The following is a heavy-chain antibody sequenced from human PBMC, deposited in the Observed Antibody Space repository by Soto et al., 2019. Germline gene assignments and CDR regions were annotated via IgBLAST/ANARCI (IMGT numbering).Heavy chain of an antibody. V-gene: IGHV4-59*01. CDR1: GGSISSYY. CDR3: AAEERYDYIWGSYRPRTYFDY. D-gene: IGHD3-16*02. CDR2: IYYSGST. Sequence: SETLSLTCTVSGGSISSYYWSWIRQPPGKGLEWIGYIYYSGSTNYNPSLKSRVTISVDTSKNQFSLKLSSVTAADTAVYYCAAEERYDYIWGSYRPRTYFDYWGQGTLVTVSS. J-gene: IGHJ4*02.